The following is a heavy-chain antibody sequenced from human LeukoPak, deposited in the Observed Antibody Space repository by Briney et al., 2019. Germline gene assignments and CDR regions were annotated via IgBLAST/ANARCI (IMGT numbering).Heavy chain of an antibody. CDR3: AKDRTSYDFWSGYYNYYYYGMDV. Sequence: GGSLRLSCAASGFTFSSYAMSWVRQAPGKGLEWASAISGSGGSTYYADSVKGRFTISRDNSKNTLYLQMNSLRAEDTAVYYCAKDRTSYDFWSGYYNYYYYGMDVWGQGTTVTVSS. CDR1: GFTFSSYA. V-gene: IGHV3-23*01. J-gene: IGHJ6*02. CDR2: ISGSGGST. D-gene: IGHD3-3*01.